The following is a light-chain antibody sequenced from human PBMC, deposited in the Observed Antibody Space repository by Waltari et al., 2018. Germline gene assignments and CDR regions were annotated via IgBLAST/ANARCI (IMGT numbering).Light chain of an antibody. Sequence: EIVLTQSPATLSVSPGERATLSCRASQSVSDNLTGYQRKPGQAPRLLSYGASTRATGITARFSGSGSGAEFTLTISNMQSEDFAVYYCQQYNNWPPMYTFGQGTKLEIK. J-gene: IGKJ2*01. CDR3: QQYNNWPPMYT. CDR2: GAS. V-gene: IGKV3-15*01. CDR1: QSVSDN.